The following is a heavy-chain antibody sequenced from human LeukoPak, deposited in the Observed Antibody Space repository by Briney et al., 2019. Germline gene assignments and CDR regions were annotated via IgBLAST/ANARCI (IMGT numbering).Heavy chain of an antibody. J-gene: IGHJ4*02. CDR2: IYYTGST. Sequence: SETLSLTCTVSGGSISTYYWGWIRQPPGKGLEWLGYIYYTGSTNYNPSLEGRVTISVDTSKNQFSLKLRSVTAADTALYYCARASRIYDKNDXXXYFDYWGQGTLVTVSS. D-gene: IGHD3-22*01. CDR3: ARASRIYDKNDXXXYFDY. CDR1: GGSISTYY. V-gene: IGHV4-59*01.